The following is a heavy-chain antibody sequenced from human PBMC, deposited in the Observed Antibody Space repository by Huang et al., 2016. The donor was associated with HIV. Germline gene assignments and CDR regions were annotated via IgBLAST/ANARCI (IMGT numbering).Heavy chain of an antibody. CDR1: GGSLSGYY. Sequence: QVHLQQWGAGLLKSAETLSLTCAVYGGSLSGYYWGWLRQTPGKGLDWIGEINHLGSPNYNPSLKSRVSISMDGSKKQFSLKLRSISDADTAVYFCARDATKNPRGWFDPWGQGTLVTVSS. D-gene: IGHD3-10*01. CDR3: ARDATKNPRGWFDP. V-gene: IGHV4-34*02. CDR2: INHLGSP. J-gene: IGHJ5*02.